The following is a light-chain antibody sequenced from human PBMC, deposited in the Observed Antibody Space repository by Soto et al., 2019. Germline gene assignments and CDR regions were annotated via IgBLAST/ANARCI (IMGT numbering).Light chain of an antibody. V-gene: IGLV2-14*01. CDR1: SSDVGGYNY. CDR3: SSYTSSSTPYV. Sequence: SALAQPASGFGSPGQSITISCTGTSSDVGGYNYVSWYQQHPGKAPKLMIYDVSNRPSGVSNRFSGSKSGNTASLTISGLQAEDEADYYCSSYTSSSTPYVFGTGTKVTVL. CDR2: DVS. J-gene: IGLJ1*01.